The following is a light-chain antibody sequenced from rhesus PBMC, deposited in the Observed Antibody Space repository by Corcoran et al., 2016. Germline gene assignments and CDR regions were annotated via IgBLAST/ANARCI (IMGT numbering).Light chain of an antibody. V-gene: IGLV7-76*01. Sequence: QAAVTQEPSMTVSPGGPVTLTRGSSTGAVTSGNYPNWFQYKPGQVPRGLVYNAKLAHSWTPARFSGSHAGDKAALTLSGAFPEDAAEYYCLLSFGGSHVFGGGTRLTVL. J-gene: IGLJ1*01. CDR2: NAK. CDR3: LLSFGGSHV. CDR1: TGAVTSGNY.